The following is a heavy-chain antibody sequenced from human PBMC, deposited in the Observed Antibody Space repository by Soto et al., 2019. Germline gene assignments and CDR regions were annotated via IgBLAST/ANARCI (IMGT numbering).Heavy chain of an antibody. Sequence: GESLKISCKGSGYSFTSYWIGWVRQMPGKGLEWMGIIYPGDSDTRYSPSFQGQVTISADKSISTAYLQWSSLKASDTAMYYFSRRIGYCSGGSCYSVHAFDIWGQGTMVTVSS. J-gene: IGHJ3*02. CDR3: SRRIGYCSGGSCYSVHAFDI. D-gene: IGHD2-15*01. CDR2: IYPGDSDT. V-gene: IGHV5-51*01. CDR1: GYSFTSYW.